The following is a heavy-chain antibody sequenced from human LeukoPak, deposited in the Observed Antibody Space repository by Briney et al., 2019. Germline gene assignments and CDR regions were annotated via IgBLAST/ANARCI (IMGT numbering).Heavy chain of an antibody. V-gene: IGHV5-51*01. CDR1: GYSFTSYW. CDR2: IYPGDSDT. Sequence: GESLKISCKGSGYSFTSYWIGWVRPMPGKGLEWMGIIYPGDSDTRYSPSFQGQVTISADKSISTAYLQWSSLKASDTAMYYCAKAIYSKYDAFDIWGQGTMVTVSS. D-gene: IGHD4-11*01. J-gene: IGHJ3*02. CDR3: AKAIYSKYDAFDI.